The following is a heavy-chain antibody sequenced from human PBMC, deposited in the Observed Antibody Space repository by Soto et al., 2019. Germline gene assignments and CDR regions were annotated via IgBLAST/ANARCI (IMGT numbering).Heavy chain of an antibody. J-gene: IGHJ4*02. CDR1: GFSLRDYY. V-gene: IGHV3-11*01. CDR2: ISPGGDII. Sequence: LRLSCAASGFSLRDYYMTWIRQAPGKGLELLSYISPGGDIIKYADPVKGRFIISRDNAKNSLYLHMNSLRAEDTAVYYCTRDPRMTDFWGQGTLVTVSS. CDR3: TRDPRMTDF.